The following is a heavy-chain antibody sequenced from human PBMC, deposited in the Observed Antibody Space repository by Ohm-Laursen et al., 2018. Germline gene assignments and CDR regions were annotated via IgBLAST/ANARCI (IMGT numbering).Heavy chain of an antibody. V-gene: IGHV3-11*01. CDR2: ISSSGSTI. D-gene: IGHD5-24*01. CDR1: GFTFSDYY. Sequence: SLRLSCSASGFTFSDYYMSWIREAPGKGLEWVSYISSSGSTIYYADSVKGRFTISRDNAKNSLYLQMNSLRAEDTAVYYCARVSRGTLQSPWGQGTLVTVSS. CDR3: ARVSRGTLQSP. J-gene: IGHJ5*02.